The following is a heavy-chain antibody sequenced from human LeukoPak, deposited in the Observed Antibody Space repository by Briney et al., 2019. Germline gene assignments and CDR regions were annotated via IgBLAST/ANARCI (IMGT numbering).Heavy chain of an antibody. Sequence: ASVKVSCKASGGTFSSYAISWVQQAPGQGLEWMGGIIPIFGTANYAQKFQGRVTITADESTSTAYMELSSLRSEDTAVYYCARGAANYYDSSGYSHHYFDYWGQGTLVTVSS. D-gene: IGHD3-22*01. V-gene: IGHV1-69*13. CDR2: IIPIFGTA. CDR3: ARGAANYYDSSGYSHHYFDY. CDR1: GGTFSSYA. J-gene: IGHJ4*02.